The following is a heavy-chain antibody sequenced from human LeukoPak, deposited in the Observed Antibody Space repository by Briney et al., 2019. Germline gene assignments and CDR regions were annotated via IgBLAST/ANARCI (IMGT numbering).Heavy chain of an antibody. CDR1: GYTFTGYH. V-gene: IGHV1-69*13. J-gene: IGHJ6*02. D-gene: IGHD4-17*01. CDR2: IIPIFGTA. Sequence: ASVKVSCKASGYTFTGYHMHWVRQAPGQGLEWMGGIIPIFGTANYAQKFQGRVTITADESTSTAYMELSSLRSEDTAVYYCARDLYKAAVTTWGYYYYGMDVWGQGTTVTVSS. CDR3: ARDLYKAAVTTWGYYYYGMDV.